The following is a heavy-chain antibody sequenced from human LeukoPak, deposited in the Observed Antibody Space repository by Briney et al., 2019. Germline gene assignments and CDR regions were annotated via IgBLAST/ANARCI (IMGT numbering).Heavy chain of an antibody. V-gene: IGHV4-39*06. CDR3: ARVVGQQLVLRYFDL. J-gene: IGHJ2*01. Sequence: SETLSLTCTVSGGSISNSYYYWGWIRQPPGKGLEWIGSMYYSGGTNYNPSLKSRVTISVDKSKNQFPLKLSSVTAADTAVYYCARVVGQQLVLRYFDLWGRGTLVTVSS. CDR2: MYYSGGT. D-gene: IGHD6-13*01. CDR1: GGSISNSYYY.